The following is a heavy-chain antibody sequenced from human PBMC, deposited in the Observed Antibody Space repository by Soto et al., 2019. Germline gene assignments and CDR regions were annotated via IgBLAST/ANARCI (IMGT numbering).Heavy chain of an antibody. CDR3: ARGLWLLNWFDP. CDR2: IDPSDSYT. V-gene: IGHV5-10-1*01. CDR1: GSSFTSYW. Sequence: PGESLKISCKGSGSSFTSYWISRVRQMPGKGLEWMGRIDPSDSYTNYSPSFQGHVTISADKSISTAYLQWSSLKASDTAMYYCARGLWLLNWFDPWGQGTLVTVSS. J-gene: IGHJ5*02. D-gene: IGHD3-22*01.